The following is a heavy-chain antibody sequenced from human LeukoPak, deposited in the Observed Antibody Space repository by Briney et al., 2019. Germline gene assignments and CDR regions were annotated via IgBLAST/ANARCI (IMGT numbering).Heavy chain of an antibody. J-gene: IGHJ4*02. V-gene: IGHV1-18*01. Sequence: ASVKVSCKASGYTFTSYGISWVRQVPGQGLEWMGWISAYNGNTNYAQKLQGRVTMTTDTSTSTAYMELRSLRSDDTAVYYCARVLDDYSTLASDYWGQGTLVTVSS. CDR3: ARVLDDYSTLASDY. D-gene: IGHD4-11*01. CDR1: GYTFTSYG. CDR2: ISAYNGNT.